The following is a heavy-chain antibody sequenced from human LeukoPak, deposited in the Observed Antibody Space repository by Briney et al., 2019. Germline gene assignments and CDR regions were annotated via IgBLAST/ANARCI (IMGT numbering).Heavy chain of an antibody. V-gene: IGHV3-48*01. D-gene: IGHD2-8*01. CDR1: GFTFSSYS. J-gene: IGHJ4*02. CDR3: ARDRGYCTNGVCYTFDY. CDR2: ISSSSSTI. Sequence: PGGSLRLSCAASGFTFSSYSMNWVRQAPGKGLEWVSYISSSSSTIYYADSVKGRFTISRDNSKNTLYLQMNSLRAEDTAVYYCARDRGYCTNGVCYTFDYWGQGTLVTVSS.